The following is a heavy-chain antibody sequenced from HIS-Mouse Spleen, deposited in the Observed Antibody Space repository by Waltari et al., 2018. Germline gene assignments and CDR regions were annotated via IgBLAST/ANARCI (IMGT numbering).Heavy chain of an antibody. CDR1: GGPISSSRYY. V-gene: IGHV4-39*07. Sequence: QLQLQESGPGLVKPSEHLSPTCPVSGGPISSSRYYWGWVRQPPGKGLEWIGSIYYSGSTYYNPSLKSRVTISVDTSKNQFSLKLSSVTAADTAVYYCAREIPYSSSWYDWYFDLWGRGTLVTVSS. CDR2: IYYSGST. D-gene: IGHD6-13*01. J-gene: IGHJ2*01. CDR3: AREIPYSSSWYDWYFDL.